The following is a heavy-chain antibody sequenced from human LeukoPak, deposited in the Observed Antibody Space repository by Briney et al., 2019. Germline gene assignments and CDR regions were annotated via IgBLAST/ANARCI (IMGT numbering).Heavy chain of an antibody. Sequence: GGSLRLSCVASGFTFSDFAMGWVRQTPGKRLEWVASTDGTGGDSYYADAVKGRFTISRDDSRDTLYLQMNSLKAEDTAVYYCAKDAFSYNGVFDPSDIWGQGTMVTVSS. D-gene: IGHD3-3*01. CDR3: AKDAFSYNGVFDPSDI. CDR2: TDGTGGDS. V-gene: IGHV3-23*01. CDR1: GFTFSDFA. J-gene: IGHJ3*02.